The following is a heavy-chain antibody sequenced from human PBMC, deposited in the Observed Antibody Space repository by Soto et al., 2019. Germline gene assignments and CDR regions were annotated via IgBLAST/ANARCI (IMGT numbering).Heavy chain of an antibody. V-gene: IGHV3-33*06. Sequence: QVQLEESGGGVVQPGTSLRLSCAASGFLFSRFGMHWVRQAPGKGLEWVAVIVNHGGSTGYADSVRGRFTISRDNSRNTLFLEMNSLRAEDTAVYYCAKENGYSSSWFEFDYWGQGTLVTVSS. CDR2: IVNHGGST. D-gene: IGHD6-13*01. CDR3: AKENGYSSSWFEFDY. J-gene: IGHJ4*02. CDR1: GFLFSRFG.